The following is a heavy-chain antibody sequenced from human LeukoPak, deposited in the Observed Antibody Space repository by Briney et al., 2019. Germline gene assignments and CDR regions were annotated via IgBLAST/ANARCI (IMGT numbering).Heavy chain of an antibody. CDR3: ARAGWIMTSGIDY. Sequence: SETLTLTCGVSGYSISRGYYWAWIRQPPGKGLEWIGTIYHIGSTYYNPSLESRVTISVDTSKNEFSLNLNSVTAADTAVYYCARAGWIMTSGIDYWGQRALVTVSS. V-gene: IGHV4-38-2*01. D-gene: IGHD2-2*03. CDR2: IYHIGST. CDR1: GYSISRGYY. J-gene: IGHJ4*02.